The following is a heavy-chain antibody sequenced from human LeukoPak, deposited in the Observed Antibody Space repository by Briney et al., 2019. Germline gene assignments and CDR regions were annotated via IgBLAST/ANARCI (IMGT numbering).Heavy chain of an antibody. Sequence: GGSLRLSCAASGFTFSNYNMNWVRHAPGKGLEWVSSITSSSSYIYYADSVKGRFTISRDNAKNSLYLQMNSLRAEDTAVYYCARDPYSGSYSAYYYYYMDVWGKGTTVTVSS. D-gene: IGHD1-26*01. CDR1: GFTFSNYN. CDR2: ITSSSSYI. CDR3: ARDPYSGSYSAYYYYYMDV. J-gene: IGHJ6*03. V-gene: IGHV3-21*01.